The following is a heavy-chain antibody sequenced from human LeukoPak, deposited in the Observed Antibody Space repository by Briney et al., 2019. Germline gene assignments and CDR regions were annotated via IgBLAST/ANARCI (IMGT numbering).Heavy chain of an antibody. Sequence: GGSLRLSCAASGFTFSNYNMNWVRHAPGKGLEWVSSITSSSSYIYYADSVKGRFTISRDNAKNSLYLQMNSLRAEDTAVYYCARDPYSGSYSAYYYYYMDVWGKGTTVTVSS. D-gene: IGHD1-26*01. CDR1: GFTFSNYN. CDR2: ITSSSSYI. CDR3: ARDPYSGSYSAYYYYYMDV. J-gene: IGHJ6*03. V-gene: IGHV3-21*01.